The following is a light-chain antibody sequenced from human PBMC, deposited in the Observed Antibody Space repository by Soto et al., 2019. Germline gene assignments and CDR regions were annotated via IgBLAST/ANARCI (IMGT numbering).Light chain of an antibody. J-gene: IGLJ1*01. CDR1: SSDVGGYNH. V-gene: IGLV2-14*01. CDR2: EVS. Sequence: QSALTQPASVSGSPGQSITISCTGTSSDVGGYNHVSWYQHRPGKAPKLMIYEVSNRPSGVSNRFSGSKSGYTASLTISGLQAEDEADYYCNSHTSSGFRVFGTGTKLTVL. CDR3: NSHTSSGFRV.